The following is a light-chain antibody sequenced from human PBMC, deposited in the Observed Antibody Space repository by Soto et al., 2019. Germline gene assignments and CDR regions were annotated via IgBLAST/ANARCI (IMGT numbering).Light chain of an antibody. J-gene: IGKJ4*01. CDR1: QSVSSN. CDR2: GAS. CDR3: QQYSNWPLLS. V-gene: IGKV3-15*01. Sequence: EIVMTQSPATLSVSPGERATLSCRASQSVSSNLAWHQQKPGQAPRLLIYGASTRATGIPARFSGSGFGTEFTLTISSLQSEDFVVYYCQQYSNWPLLSFGGGTKVDIK.